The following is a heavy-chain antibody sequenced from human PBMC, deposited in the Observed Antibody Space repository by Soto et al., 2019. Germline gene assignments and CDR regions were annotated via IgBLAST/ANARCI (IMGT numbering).Heavy chain of an antibody. Sequence: SETLSLTCTVSGYSISSGPYWAWIRQPPGKGPEWIASIYHGGTTFYNPSLKSRITISVDTSNNQFSLKLTSVTAADTAVYYCARVHVMVVAGSTFDYWGHGTLVTVSS. D-gene: IGHD6-19*01. V-gene: IGHV4-38-2*02. J-gene: IGHJ4*01. CDR1: GYSISSGPY. CDR3: ARVHVMVVAGSTFDY. CDR2: IYHGGTT.